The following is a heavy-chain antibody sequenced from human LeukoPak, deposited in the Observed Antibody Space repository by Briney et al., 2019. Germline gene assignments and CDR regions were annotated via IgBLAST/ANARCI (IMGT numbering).Heavy chain of an antibody. D-gene: IGHD5-12*01. CDR1: GGTISSYY. Sequence: SETLSLTCTVSGGTISSYYWSWVRQFPGKGLEWIGYISDSGSTNYSPSLESRVTISVDTSKNKFFLILSSVTAADTAVYYCARRGGTVVGDTGYHYWYFDNWGQGTLVTVSS. CDR3: ARRGGTVVGDTGYHYWYFDN. J-gene: IGHJ4*02. V-gene: IGHV4-59*08. CDR2: ISDSGST.